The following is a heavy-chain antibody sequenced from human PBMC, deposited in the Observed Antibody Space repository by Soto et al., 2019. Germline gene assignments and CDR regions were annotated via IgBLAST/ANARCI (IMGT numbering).Heavy chain of an antibody. V-gene: IGHV1-3*01. CDR2: INAGNGNT. CDR1: GYTFTSYT. CDR3: ARVADDILAARIDS. D-gene: IGHD3-9*01. J-gene: IGHJ1*01. Sequence: ASVKVSCKASGYTFTSYTMHWVRQAPGQRLEWMGWINAGNGNTKYSQKFQGRVTISRDTSASTAYMELSSLRSEETALYYCARVADDILAARIDSWGQGNVLTVSS.